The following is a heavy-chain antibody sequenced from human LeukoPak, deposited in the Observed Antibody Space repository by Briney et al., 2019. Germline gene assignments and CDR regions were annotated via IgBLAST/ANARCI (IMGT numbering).Heavy chain of an antibody. CDR1: GFTFSNYV. Sequence: GRSLRLSCAASGFTFSNYVMHWVRQAPGKGLEWVALISYDGSNKYYADSVKGRFTISRDNSKNTLYLQVNSLRAEDTAVYYCAKDTMAHDAFDIWGQGTMVTVSS. CDR3: AKDTMAHDAFDI. D-gene: IGHD3-10*01. J-gene: IGHJ3*02. V-gene: IGHV3-30*18. CDR2: ISYDGSNK.